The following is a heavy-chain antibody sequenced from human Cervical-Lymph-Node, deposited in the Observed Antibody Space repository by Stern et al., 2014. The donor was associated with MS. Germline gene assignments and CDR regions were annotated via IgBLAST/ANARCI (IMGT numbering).Heavy chain of an antibody. CDR1: GGTFSTQA. D-gene: IGHD4-17*01. V-gene: IGHV1-69*01. CDR2: IIPVFGTP. J-gene: IGHJ6*02. CDR3: ATPSTVTVGGMDV. Sequence: VQLVESGAEVKKPGSSVKVSCKASGGTFSTQAINWVRQAPGQGLEWVGGIIPVFGTPTYAQKVQDRVTITADESTSTAYMALSSLRSEDTAVYYCATPSTVTVGGMDVWGQGTTVTVSS.